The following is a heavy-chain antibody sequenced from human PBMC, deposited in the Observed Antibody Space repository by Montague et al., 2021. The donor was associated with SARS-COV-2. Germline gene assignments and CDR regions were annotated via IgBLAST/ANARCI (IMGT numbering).Heavy chain of an antibody. CDR2: IYDSGST. J-gene: IGHJ4*02. CDR1: GGSISSSNYY. D-gene: IGHD3-3*01. CDR3: ARAPLAPITIFGVVSSFDY. Sequence: SETLSLTCTVSGGSISSSNYYWDWIRQPPGKGLEWIGSIYDSGSTNYNPSLKSRVTISVDTSKNQFSLKLSSVTAADTAVYYCARAPLAPITIFGVVSSFDYWGQGTPVTVSS. V-gene: IGHV4-39*07.